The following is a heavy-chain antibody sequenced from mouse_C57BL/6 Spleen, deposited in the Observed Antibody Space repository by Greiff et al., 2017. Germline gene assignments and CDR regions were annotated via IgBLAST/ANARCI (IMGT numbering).Heavy chain of an antibody. CDR2: IRSKSNNYAT. CDR3: VGQGGYFDY. J-gene: IGHJ2*01. Sequence: EVKLVESGGGLVQPKGSLKLSCAASGFSFNTYAMNWVRQAPGKGLEWVARIRSKSNNYATYYADSVKDRFSISRDDSESMLYLQRSRLESEDTAKYCCVGQGGYFDYWGQGTTLTVSS. V-gene: IGHV10-1*01. CDR1: GFSFNTYA.